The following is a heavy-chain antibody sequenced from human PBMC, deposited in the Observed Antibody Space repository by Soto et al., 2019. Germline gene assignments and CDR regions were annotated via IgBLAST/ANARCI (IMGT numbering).Heavy chain of an antibody. D-gene: IGHD2-15*01. Sequence: GGSLRLSCISSGFTFRTYTMNWVRQAPGKGLEWVPGIRGFSPYTFYAESVKGRFTISRDNAKNSLYLQMNSLRAEDTAVYYCARDRGYDAHDYYYNAMDVWGQGTTVTVSS. CDR2: IRGFSPYT. CDR1: GFTFRTYT. J-gene: IGHJ6*02. V-gene: IGHV3-21*01. CDR3: ARDRGYDAHDYYYNAMDV.